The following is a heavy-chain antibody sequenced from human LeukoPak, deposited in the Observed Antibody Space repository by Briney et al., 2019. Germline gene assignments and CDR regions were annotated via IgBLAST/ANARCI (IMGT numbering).Heavy chain of an antibody. D-gene: IGHD6-13*01. CDR2: ISHDGNNK. J-gene: IGHJ6*02. CDR3: ANAGRDSSSTISCGMDV. Sequence: GGSLRLSCVASGFTFSNYVMNWVRQAPGKGLEWVAVISHDGNNKYYADSVKGRFTISRDNSKNTLYLQMNSLRAEDTAVYYCANAGRDSSSTISCGMDVWGQGTTVTVSS. V-gene: IGHV3-30*18. CDR1: GFTFSNYV.